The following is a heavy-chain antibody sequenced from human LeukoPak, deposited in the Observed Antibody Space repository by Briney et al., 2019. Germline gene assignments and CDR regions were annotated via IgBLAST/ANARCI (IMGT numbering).Heavy chain of an antibody. J-gene: IGHJ4*02. CDR2: IYTSGST. CDR1: GGSISSYY. D-gene: IGHD3-22*01. CDR3: ARGGYYDSSGYSYDY. Sequence: PSETLSLTCTVSGGSISSYYWSWIRQPAGKGLEWIGRIYTSGSTNHNPSLKSRVTMSVDTSKNQFSLKLSSVTAADTAVYYCARGGYYDSSGYSYDYWGQGTLVTVSS. V-gene: IGHV4-4*07.